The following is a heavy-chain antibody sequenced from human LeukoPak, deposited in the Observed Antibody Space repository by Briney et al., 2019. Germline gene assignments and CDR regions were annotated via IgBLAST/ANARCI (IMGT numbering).Heavy chain of an antibody. V-gene: IGHV4-61*02. Sequence: SETLSLTCTVSGASISSGSHHWSWIRQPAGHGLEWIGRIYTSGSTNYNPSLKSRVSISVDMSKNQFSLKLSSVTAADTAVYYCARDKGGFLYFGEYDPWGQGTLVTVSS. CDR1: GASISSGSHH. J-gene: IGHJ5*02. D-gene: IGHD3-10*01. CDR2: IYTSGST. CDR3: ARDKGGFLYFGEYDP.